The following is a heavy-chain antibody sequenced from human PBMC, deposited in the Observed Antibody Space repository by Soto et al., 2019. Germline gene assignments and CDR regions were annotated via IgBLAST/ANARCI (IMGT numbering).Heavy chain of an antibody. CDR1: GFAFSDYT. D-gene: IGHD2-2*01. Sequence: GGSLRLSCSASGFAFSDYTMGWVRQAPGKGLEWVSYISSSSSTIYYADSVKGRFTISRDNAKNSLYLQMNSLRDEDTAVYYCARDPRQDIVVVPAAKNYYYYYGMDVWGQGTTVTVSS. CDR3: ARDPRQDIVVVPAAKNYYYYYGMDV. V-gene: IGHV3-48*02. J-gene: IGHJ6*02. CDR2: ISSSSSTI.